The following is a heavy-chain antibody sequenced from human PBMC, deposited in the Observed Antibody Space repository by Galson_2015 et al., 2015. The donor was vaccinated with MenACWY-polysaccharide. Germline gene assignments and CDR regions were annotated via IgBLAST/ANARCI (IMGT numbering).Heavy chain of an antibody. CDR2: IKQDGSEK. V-gene: IGHV3-7*01. D-gene: IGHD3-10*01. J-gene: IGHJ5*01. CDR3: VRAGEGWFDS. CDR1: GFTFSSHW. Sequence: SLRLSCAAYGFTFSSHWMTWVRQAPGKGLEWVATIKQDGSEKYYVDSVKGRFTISRDNAKNSLSLQMNSLRAEDTAVYYCVRAGEGWFDSWGQGTLVTVSS.